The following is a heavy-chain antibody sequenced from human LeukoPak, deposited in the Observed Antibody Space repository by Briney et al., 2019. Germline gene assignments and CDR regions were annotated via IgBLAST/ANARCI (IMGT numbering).Heavy chain of an antibody. D-gene: IGHD2-8*01. CDR3: ARESDCTNGVCYSKKGMDV. J-gene: IGHJ6*02. CDR2: IIPIFGTA. CDR1: GGTFSSYA. Sequence: GASVKVSCKASGGTFSSYAISWVRQAPGQGLEWMGGIIPIFGTANYAQKFQGRVTITADESTSTAYMELSSLRSEDTAVYYCARESDCTNGVCYSKKGMDVWGQGTTVTVSS. V-gene: IGHV1-69*13.